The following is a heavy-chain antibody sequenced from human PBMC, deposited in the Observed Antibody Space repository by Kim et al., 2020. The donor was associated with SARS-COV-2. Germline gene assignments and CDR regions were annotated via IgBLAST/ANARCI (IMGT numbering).Heavy chain of an antibody. CDR1: GYTFTTYG. CDR3: ARDSRSAGAGSVGYFDY. J-gene: IGHJ4*02. Sequence: ASVKVSCKASGYTFTTYGISWVRQAPGQGLEWVGWISAYNGNTNNAQKFRGRITMTTDTSTSTAYMELRSLRSDDTAVYYCARDSRSAGAGSVGYFDYWGQGTLVTVSS. D-gene: IGHD3-10*01. CDR2: ISAYNGNT. V-gene: IGHV1-18*04.